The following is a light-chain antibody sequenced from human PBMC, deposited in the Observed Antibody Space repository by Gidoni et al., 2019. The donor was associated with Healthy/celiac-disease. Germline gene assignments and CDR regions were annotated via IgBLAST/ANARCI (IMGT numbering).Light chain of an antibody. J-gene: IGKJ1*01. Sequence: AIQLTQSPSSLSASVADRVTITCRASQVISSALAWYQQKPGKAPKLLIYDASSLESGVPSRFSGSGSGTDFTLTISRLQPEDFATYYCQQFNSYPQTFGQXTKVEIK. V-gene: IGKV1-13*02. CDR1: QVISSA. CDR2: DAS. CDR3: QQFNSYPQT.